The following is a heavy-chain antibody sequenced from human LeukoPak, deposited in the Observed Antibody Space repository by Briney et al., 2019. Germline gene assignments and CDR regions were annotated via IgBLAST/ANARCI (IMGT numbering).Heavy chain of an antibody. D-gene: IGHD2-15*01. V-gene: IGHV1-69*01. CDR1: GGTFSSYA. CDR2: IIPIFGTA. CDR3: ARAPRDGYCSGGSCYVGY. J-gene: IGHJ4*02. Sequence: SVKVSCKASGGTFSSYAISWVRQAPGQGLEWMGGIIPIFGTANYAQKFQGRVTITADESTSTAYMELSSLRSEDTAVYYCARAPRDGYCSGGSCYVGYWGQGTLVTVSS.